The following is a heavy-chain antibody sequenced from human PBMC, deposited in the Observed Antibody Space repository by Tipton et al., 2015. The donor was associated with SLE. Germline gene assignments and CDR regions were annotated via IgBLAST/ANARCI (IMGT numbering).Heavy chain of an antibody. CDR1: GGSLSSGSYY. Sequence: LRLSCTVSGGSLSSGSYYWSWIRQPAGKGLEWLGRIYTRGSTNYNPSLKSRVTISIDTSKNQFSLKLSSVTAADTAVYYCARESYNLLYYFYYMDVWDKGTTVTVSS. D-gene: IGHD5-24*01. J-gene: IGHJ6*03. CDR2: IYTRGST. CDR3: ARESYNLLYYFYYMDV. V-gene: IGHV4-61*02.